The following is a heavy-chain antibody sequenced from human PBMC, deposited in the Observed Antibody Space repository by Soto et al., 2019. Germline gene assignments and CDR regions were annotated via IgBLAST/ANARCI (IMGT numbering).Heavy chain of an antibody. J-gene: IGHJ6*02. D-gene: IGHD3-10*01. CDR1: GFTFSSYS. CDR2: ISSSSSYI. Sequence: GGSLRLSCAASGFTFSSYSMNWVRQAPGNGMERCSSISSSSSYIYYADSVKGRFTISRDNAKNSLYLQMNSLRAEDTAVYFCARDTYYGSGTAYYGMDVWGQGTTVTVSS. V-gene: IGHV3-21*01. CDR3: ARDTYYGSGTAYYGMDV.